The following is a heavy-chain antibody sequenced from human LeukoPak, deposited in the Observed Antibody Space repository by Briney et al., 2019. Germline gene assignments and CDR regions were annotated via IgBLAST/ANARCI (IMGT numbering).Heavy chain of an antibody. J-gene: IGHJ5*02. CDR3: ARDGCSSSQNWFDP. CDR1: GGTFSSYA. CDR2: ISPIFDTA. V-gene: IGHV1-69*01. Sequence: SVKVSCKASGGTFSSYAISWVRQAPGQGLEWMGGISPIFDTANYAQKFQGRVTITADEPTSTAYLELSSLRSDDTAVYYCARDGCSSSQNWFDPWGQGTLVTVSS. D-gene: IGHD6-13*01.